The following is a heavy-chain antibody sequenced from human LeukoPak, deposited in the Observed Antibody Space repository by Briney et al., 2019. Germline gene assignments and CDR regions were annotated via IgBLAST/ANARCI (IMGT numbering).Heavy chain of an antibody. CDR2: INSDVRST. CDR1: GFTFSTYW. CDR3: ARSPGSLLLDY. Sequence: GGSLRLSCAASGFTFSTYWMHWVRQAPGKGLVWVSHINSDVRSTSYADSVKGRFTISRDNSKNTLYLQMNSLRAEDTAVHYCARSPGSLLLDYWGQGTLVTVSS. J-gene: IGHJ4*02. V-gene: IGHV3-74*01. D-gene: IGHD2-15*01.